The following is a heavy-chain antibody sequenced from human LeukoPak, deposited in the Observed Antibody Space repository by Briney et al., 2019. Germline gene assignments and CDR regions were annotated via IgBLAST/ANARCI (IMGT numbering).Heavy chain of an antibody. V-gene: IGHV3-21*01. CDR2: ISSSSSYI. J-gene: IGHJ6*03. D-gene: IGHD3-3*01. CDR3: ARVPMGFLEWLYYMDV. CDR1: GFTFSSYS. Sequence: GGSLRLSCAASGFTFSSYSMNWVRQAPGKGLEWVSSISSSSSYIHYADSVKGRFTISRDNAKNSLYLQMNSLRAEDTAAYYCARVPMGFLEWLYYMDVWGKGTTVTVSS.